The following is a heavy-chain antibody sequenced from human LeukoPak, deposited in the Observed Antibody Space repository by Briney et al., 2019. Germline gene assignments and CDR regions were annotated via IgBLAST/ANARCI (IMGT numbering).Heavy chain of an antibody. CDR3: ARGRGLTRAGTATKYNWFDP. CDR1: GGSISSSSYY. V-gene: IGHV4-39*07. J-gene: IGHJ5*02. Sequence: LSETLSLTCTVSGGSISSSSYYWGWIRQPPGKGLEWIGSIYYSGSTYYNPSLKSRVTIPVDTSKNQFSLKLSSVTAADTAVYYCARGRGLTRAGTATKYNWFDPWGQGTLVTVSS. CDR2: IYYSGST. D-gene: IGHD5-18*01.